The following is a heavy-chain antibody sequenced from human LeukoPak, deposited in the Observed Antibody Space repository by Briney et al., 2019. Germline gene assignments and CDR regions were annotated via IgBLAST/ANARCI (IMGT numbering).Heavy chain of an antibody. V-gene: IGHV3-74*01. CDR2: IPTDDNPT. Sequence: PGGSLRLSCAASGFVFSNFVMHWVRQAPGKGLVWVSRIPTDDNPTNYADFVQGRFTISRDNAKNSLYLQMNSLRDEDTAVYYCARDSLYAFDYWGQGPLVTVSS. CDR3: ARDSLYAFDY. D-gene: IGHD2-2*02. CDR1: GFVFSNFV. J-gene: IGHJ4*02.